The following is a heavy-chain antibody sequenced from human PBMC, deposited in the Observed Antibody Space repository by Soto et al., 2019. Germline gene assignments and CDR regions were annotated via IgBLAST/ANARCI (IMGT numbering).Heavy chain of an antibody. CDR2: ISGSGGST. CDR3: AKDLTTVTTRELGSL. CDR1: GFTLSSSA. V-gene: IGHV3-23*01. J-gene: IGHJ4*02. Sequence: GGSLTLSCAASGFTLSSSAISWVRLAPGKGLEWVSAISGSGGSTYYADSVKGRFTISRDNSKNTLYLQMNSLRAEDTAVYYCAKDLTTVTTRELGSLWGQGTLVTVSS. D-gene: IGHD4-17*01.